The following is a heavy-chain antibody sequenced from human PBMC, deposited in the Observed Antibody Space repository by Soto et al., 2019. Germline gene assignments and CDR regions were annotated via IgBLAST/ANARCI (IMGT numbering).Heavy chain of an antibody. Sequence: PGESLKISCKGSGYSFTSYWIGWVRQMPGKGLEWMGIIYPGDSDTRYSPSFQGQVTISADKSISTAYLQWSSLKASDTAMYYCARHARYYDSSGYVLVYWGQGTLVTVSS. CDR1: GYSFTSYW. CDR3: ARHARYYDSSGYVLVY. CDR2: IYPGDSDT. V-gene: IGHV5-51*01. D-gene: IGHD3-22*01. J-gene: IGHJ4*02.